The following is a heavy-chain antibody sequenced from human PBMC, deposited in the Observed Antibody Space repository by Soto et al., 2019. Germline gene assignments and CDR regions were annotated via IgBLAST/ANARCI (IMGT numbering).Heavy chain of an antibody. CDR3: AKENGGVAGI. V-gene: IGHV3-30*18. Sequence: QVQLVESGGGVVQPGRSLRLSCAASGFTFSSYGMHWVRQAPGKGLEWVAVISYDGSNKYYADSVKGRFTISRDNSKNTLYLQMNSLRAEDTAVYYCAKENGGVAGIWGQGTMVTVSS. J-gene: IGHJ3*02. CDR2: ISYDGSNK. CDR1: GFTFSSYG. D-gene: IGHD3-16*01.